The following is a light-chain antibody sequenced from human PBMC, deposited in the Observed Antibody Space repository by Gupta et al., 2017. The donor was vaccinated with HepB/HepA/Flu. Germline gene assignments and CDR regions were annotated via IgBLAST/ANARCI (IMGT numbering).Light chain of an antibody. CDR1: QGIRSD. CDR2: AAS. J-gene: IGKJ1*01. CDR3: RQDYNYPHT. Sequence: AIQLTQSPSSLSASVGDRVTITCRASQGIRSDLGWYQQKPGKAPKLLIYAASNLQSGVPSRFSGSGSGTDFTLTISSLQPEDFATYYCRQDYNYPHTFGQGTKVEIK. V-gene: IGKV1-6*01.